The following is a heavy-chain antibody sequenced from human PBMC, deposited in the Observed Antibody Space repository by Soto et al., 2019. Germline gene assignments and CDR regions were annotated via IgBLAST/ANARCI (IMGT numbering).Heavy chain of an antibody. CDR2: IYYSGST. V-gene: IGHV4-31*03. J-gene: IGHJ6*02. Sequence: TLSLTCTVSGGSISSGGYYWSWIRQHPGKGLEWIGYIYYSGSTYYNPSLKSRVTISVDTSKNQFSLKLSSVTAADTAVYYCARVVDLPPKHYGMDVWGQGTTVTVSS. D-gene: IGHD3-9*01. CDR1: GGSISSGGYY. CDR3: ARVVDLPPKHYGMDV.